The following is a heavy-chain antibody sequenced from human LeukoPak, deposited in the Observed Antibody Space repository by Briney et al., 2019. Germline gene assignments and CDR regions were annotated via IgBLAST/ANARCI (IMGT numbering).Heavy chain of an antibody. CDR1: GFTFSSYG. CDR2: ISYDGSNE. Sequence: GRSLRLSCAASGFTFSSYGMHWVRQAPGKGLEWVAVISYDGSNEYYADSVKGRFTISRDISKNTVYFQMDSLRAEDTAVYYCASLIRGAFDVWGQGTMVTVSS. J-gene: IGHJ3*01. D-gene: IGHD3-10*01. V-gene: IGHV3-30*03. CDR3: ASLIRGAFDV.